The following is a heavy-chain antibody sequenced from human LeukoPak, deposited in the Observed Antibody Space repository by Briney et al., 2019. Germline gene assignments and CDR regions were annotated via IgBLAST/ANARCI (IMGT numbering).Heavy chain of an antibody. Sequence: GGSLRLSCAASGFTFSSYAMSWVRQAPGKGLEWVSAISGSGGSTYYADSVKGRFTISRDNSKNTLYLQMNRLRAEDTAVYYCAKEDFDFWSAYYKGFDYWGQGALVTVSS. CDR1: GFTFSSYA. CDR2: ISGSGGST. J-gene: IGHJ4*02. V-gene: IGHV3-23*01. D-gene: IGHD3-3*01. CDR3: AKEDFDFWSAYYKGFDY.